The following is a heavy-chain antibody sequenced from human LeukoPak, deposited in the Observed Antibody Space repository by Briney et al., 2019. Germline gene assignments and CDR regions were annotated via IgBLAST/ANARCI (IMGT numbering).Heavy chain of an antibody. Sequence: ASVKVSCKASGYTFTGYYMHWVRQAPGRGLEWMGWINPNSGGTNYAQKFQGRVTMTRDTSISTAYMELSRLRSDDTAVYYCARDDVLQDYYGMDVWGQGTTVTVSS. CDR3: ARDDVLQDYYGMDV. CDR1: GYTFTGYY. J-gene: IGHJ6*02. D-gene: IGHD1-1*01. V-gene: IGHV1-2*02. CDR2: INPNSGGT.